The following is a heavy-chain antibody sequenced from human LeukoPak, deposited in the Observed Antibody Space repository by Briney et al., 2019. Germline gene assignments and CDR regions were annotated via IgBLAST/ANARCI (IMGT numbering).Heavy chain of an antibody. V-gene: IGHV1-69*05. CDR2: IIPIFGTA. CDR3: ARGGYYDSSGYSDHDAFDI. CDR1: GYTFTGYY. D-gene: IGHD3-22*01. J-gene: IGHJ3*02. Sequence: SVKVSCKASGYTFTGYYMHWVRQAPGQGLEWMGGIIPIFGTANYAQKFQGRVTITTDESTSTAYMELSSLRSEDTAVYYCARGGYYDSSGYSDHDAFDIWGQGTMVTVSS.